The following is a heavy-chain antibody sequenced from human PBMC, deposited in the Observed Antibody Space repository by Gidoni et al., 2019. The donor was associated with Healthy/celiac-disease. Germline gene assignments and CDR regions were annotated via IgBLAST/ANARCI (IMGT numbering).Heavy chain of an antibody. D-gene: IGHD1-26*01. V-gene: IGHV3-33*01. Sequence: QVKLVESGGGVVQPGRSLRLSCAASGFTFCSYGMHWVRQAPGKGLEWVAVIWYDGSNKYYADSVKGRFTISRDNSKNTLYLQMNSLRAEDTAVYYCARSRYSGSYSVDYWGQGTLVTVSS. CDR2: IWYDGSNK. CDR3: ARSRYSGSYSVDY. CDR1: GFTFCSYG. J-gene: IGHJ4*02.